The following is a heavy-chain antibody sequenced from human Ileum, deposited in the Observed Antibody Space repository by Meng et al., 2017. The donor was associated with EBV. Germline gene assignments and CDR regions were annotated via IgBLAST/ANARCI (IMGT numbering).Heavy chain of an antibody. CDR3: AHKDVLEGFYS. Sequence: QSTLKVSGPSPVKPTPTLTLACTFSRVSRRWWGMAVGCARQPPGKALELLDLIFWDDAKRFNPPLSSRLNIPKDHSKNQVVPTTTNKDPVDNAPYFWAHKDVLEGFYSWGQGTLVTVSS. J-gene: IGHJ4*02. V-gene: IGHV2-5*02. CDR2: IFWDDAK. D-gene: IGHD3-10*02. CDR1: RVSRRWWGMA.